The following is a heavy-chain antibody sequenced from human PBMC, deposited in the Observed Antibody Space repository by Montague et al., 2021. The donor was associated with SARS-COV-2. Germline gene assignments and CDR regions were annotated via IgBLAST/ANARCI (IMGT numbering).Heavy chain of an antibody. CDR2: XDWDDDK. D-gene: IGHD3-9*01. CDR3: ARIRYDILTGYQTLFDY. J-gene: IGHJ4*02. Sequence: PALVKPTQTLTLTCTFSGFSLSTSGICVSWIRQPPGKALEWLARXDWDDDKYYSTSLKTRLTVSMDTSKNQVVLTMTNMDPVDTATYYCARIRYDILTGYQTLFDYWGQGTLVTVSS. V-gene: IGHV2-70*11. CDR1: GFSLSTSGIC.